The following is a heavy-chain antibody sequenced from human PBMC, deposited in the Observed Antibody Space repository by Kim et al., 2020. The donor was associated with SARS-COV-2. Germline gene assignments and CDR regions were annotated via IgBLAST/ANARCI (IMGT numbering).Heavy chain of an antibody. CDR1: GFTFSSYW. J-gene: IGHJ3*02. Sequence: GGSLRLSCAVSGFTFSSYWMHWVRQAPGKGLVWVSRINSDGSSTTYADSVKGRFTISRDNAKNTLYLQMNSLRAEDTAVYYCARGSSGSYPRAFDIWGQGTMVTVSS. CDR2: INSDGSST. V-gene: IGHV3-74*01. D-gene: IGHD1-26*01. CDR3: ARGSSGSYPRAFDI.